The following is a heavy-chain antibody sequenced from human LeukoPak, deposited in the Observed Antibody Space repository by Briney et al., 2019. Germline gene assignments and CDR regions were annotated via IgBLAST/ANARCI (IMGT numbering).Heavy chain of an antibody. Sequence: GGSLRLSCAASGFTFSSYSMNWVRQAPGKGLEWVSSISSSSSYIYYADSVKGRFTISRDNSKNTLYLQMSSLRAEDTAVYYCAKPGGLVGPKGGAFDIWGQGTMVTVSS. CDR3: AKPGGLVGPKGGAFDI. CDR1: GFTFSSYS. CDR2: ISSSSSYI. D-gene: IGHD1-26*01. J-gene: IGHJ3*02. V-gene: IGHV3-21*04.